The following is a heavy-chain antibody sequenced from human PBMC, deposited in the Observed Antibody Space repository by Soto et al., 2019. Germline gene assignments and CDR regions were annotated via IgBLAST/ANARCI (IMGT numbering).Heavy chain of an antibody. CDR1: GDSISNSRFY. CDR2: IYHTGNA. Sequence: PSETLSLTCSVSGDSISNSRFYWAWIRQPPGEGLEWIGSIYHTGNAYYNPSLKSRVTISVDTSKNQFSLKLTSVTAADAALYYCARDFFDSSDYTTNWFDPWGQGTLVTLL. CDR3: ARDFFDSSDYTTNWFDP. V-gene: IGHV4-39*01. J-gene: IGHJ5*02. D-gene: IGHD3-22*01.